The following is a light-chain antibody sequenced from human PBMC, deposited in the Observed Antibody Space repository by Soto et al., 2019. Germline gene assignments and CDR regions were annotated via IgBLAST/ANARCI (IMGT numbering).Light chain of an antibody. J-gene: IGKJ5*01. Sequence: EIVLTQSPATLSLSPGERATLSCRASQSVISYLAWYQQKPGQAPRLLIYGVSSRASGIPDRFFGSGSGTDFTLTINRLEPEDFAVYYCQQYANSPITFGQGTRLEI. CDR2: GVS. CDR1: QSVISY. CDR3: QQYANSPIT. V-gene: IGKV3-20*01.